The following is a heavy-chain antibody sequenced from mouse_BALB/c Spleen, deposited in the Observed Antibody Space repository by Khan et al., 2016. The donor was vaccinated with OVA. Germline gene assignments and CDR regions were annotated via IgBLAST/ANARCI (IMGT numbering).Heavy chain of an antibody. CDR3: ARDGNYMDY. CDR2: IHYSSII. J-gene: IGHJ4*01. CDR1: GYSITSCYS. Sequence: EVQLVESGPDLVKPSQSLSLTCTVTGYSITSCYSWHWIRQFPGNKLEWMGYIHYSSIINYNPSLKSRIFITRDTSKNQFFLQLNSVTTEDTATYCCARDGNYMDYWGQGTSVTVSS. D-gene: IGHD2-1*01. V-gene: IGHV3-1*02.